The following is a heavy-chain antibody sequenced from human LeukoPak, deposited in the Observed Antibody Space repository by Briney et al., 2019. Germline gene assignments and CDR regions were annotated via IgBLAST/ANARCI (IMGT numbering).Heavy chain of an antibody. J-gene: IGHJ4*02. V-gene: IGHV3-23*01. CDR3: AKKSGDHFHFDF. Sequence: GGSLRHSCAASGFTFNNYGMGWVRQTPGKGLEWVATIGTSGANTYHADSVKGRFTISRDNSKSTLYLQMNSLRAEDTAVYHCAKKSGDHFHFDFWGQGTLVTVSS. CDR2: IGTSGANT. D-gene: IGHD2-21*01. CDR1: GFTFNNYG.